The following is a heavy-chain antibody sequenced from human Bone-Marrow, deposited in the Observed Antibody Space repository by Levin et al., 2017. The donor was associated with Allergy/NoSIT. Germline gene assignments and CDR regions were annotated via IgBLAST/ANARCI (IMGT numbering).Heavy chain of an antibody. V-gene: IGHV3-30*18. D-gene: IGHD6-19*01. Sequence: GGSLRLSCAASGFTFSSYGMHWVRQAPGKGLEWVAVISYDGSNKYYADSVKGRFTISRDNSKNTLYLQMNSLRAEDTAVYYRAKDDTRTVYSSGWYGSLDYWGQGTLVTVSS. J-gene: IGHJ4*02. CDR1: GFTFSSYG. CDR3: AKDDTRTVYSSGWYGSLDY. CDR2: ISYDGSNK.